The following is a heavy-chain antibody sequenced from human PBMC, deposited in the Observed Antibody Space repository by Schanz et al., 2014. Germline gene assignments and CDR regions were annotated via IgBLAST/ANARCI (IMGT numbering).Heavy chain of an antibody. CDR1: GGTFSSDT. CDR2: ISPYNGNT. J-gene: IGHJ2*01. V-gene: IGHV1-2*04. Sequence: QVQLVQSGAEVKKPGASVKVSCKASGGTFSSDTFSWVRQAPGQGLEWMGWISPYNGNTNYAQKFQGWVTMTRDTSISTAYMEVSRLKSDDTAVYYCARLSVAGRPHVNYWYFDLWGRCTLXTVSS. CDR3: ARLSVAGRPHVNYWYFDL. D-gene: IGHD6-19*01.